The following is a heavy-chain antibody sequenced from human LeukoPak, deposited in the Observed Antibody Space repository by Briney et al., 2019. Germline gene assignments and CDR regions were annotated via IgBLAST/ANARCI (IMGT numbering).Heavy chain of an antibody. CDR1: GGSISSYY. V-gene: IGHV4-59*08. CDR3: ARGRQQLGNFLWYFDL. J-gene: IGHJ2*01. D-gene: IGHD6-13*01. CDR2: IYYSGST. Sequence: PSETLSLTCTVSGGSISSYYWSWIRQPPGKGLEWIGYIYYSGSTNYTPSLKSRVTISVDTSKNQFSLKLSSVTAADTAVYYCARGRQQLGNFLWYFDLWGRGTLVTVSS.